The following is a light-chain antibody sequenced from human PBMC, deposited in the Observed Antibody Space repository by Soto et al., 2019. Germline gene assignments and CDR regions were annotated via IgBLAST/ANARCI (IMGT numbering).Light chain of an antibody. CDR1: QSVSSS. Sequence: EIVMTQSPATLSVSPGERATFPCRASQSVSSSLAWYRQKPGQAPRLLIYGASSRATGIPARFSGSGSGTDFTLTISRLEPEDFAVYYCQQYGSSGTFGQGTKVDIK. V-gene: IGKV3-20*01. J-gene: IGKJ1*01. CDR3: QQYGSSGT. CDR2: GAS.